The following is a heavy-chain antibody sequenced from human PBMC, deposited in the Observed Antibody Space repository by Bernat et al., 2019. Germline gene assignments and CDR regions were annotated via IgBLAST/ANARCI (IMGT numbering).Heavy chain of an antibody. D-gene: IGHD1-1*01. J-gene: IGHJ3*02. Sequence: QVQLQESGPGLVKPSQTLSLTCTVPGGSISSGGYYWSWIRQHPGKGLEWIGYIYYSGSTYYNPSLKSRVTISVDTSKNQFSLKLSSVTAADTAVYYCARENEDWVHAFDIWGQGTMVTVSS. V-gene: IGHV4-31*03. CDR3: ARENEDWVHAFDI. CDR2: IYYSGST. CDR1: GGSISSGGYY.